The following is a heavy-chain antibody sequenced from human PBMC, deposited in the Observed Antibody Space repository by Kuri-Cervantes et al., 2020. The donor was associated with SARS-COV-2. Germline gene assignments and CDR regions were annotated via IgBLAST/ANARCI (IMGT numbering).Heavy chain of an antibody. CDR1: GGSISSSSYY. CDR2: IYYSGST. D-gene: IGHD6-13*01. Sequence: GSLRLSCTVSGGSISSSSYYWGWIRQPPGKGLEWIGSIYYSGSTYYNPSLKSRVTISVDTSKNQFSLKLSSVTAADTAVYYCAKVQQLGSSWYWFDPWGQGTLVTVSS. CDR3: AKVQQLGSSWYWFDP. J-gene: IGHJ5*02. V-gene: IGHV4-39*07.